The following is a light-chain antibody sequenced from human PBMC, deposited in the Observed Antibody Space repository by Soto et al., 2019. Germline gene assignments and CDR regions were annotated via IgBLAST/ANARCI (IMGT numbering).Light chain of an antibody. CDR2: GAS. CDR3: QQDGSSPMYT. Sequence: EIVLTQSPGTLSLSPGERATLSCRASQSVSSSYLAWYQQKPGQAPRLLIYGASSRATGIPDRFSGSWSGTGFTLTIRRLEPEDFAVYYCQQDGSSPMYTFGQGTKLEIK. J-gene: IGKJ2*01. V-gene: IGKV3-20*01. CDR1: QSVSSSY.